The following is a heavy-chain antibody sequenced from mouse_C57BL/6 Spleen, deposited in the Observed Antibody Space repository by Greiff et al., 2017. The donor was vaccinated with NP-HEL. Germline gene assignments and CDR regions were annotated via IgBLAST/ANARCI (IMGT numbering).Heavy chain of an antibody. D-gene: IGHD1-1*01. CDR2: ISYDGSN. J-gene: IGHJ2*01. CDR3: ARGGVYYGSFFDY. V-gene: IGHV3-6*01. Sequence: EVKLMESGPGLVKPSQSLSLTCSVTGYSITSGYYWNWIRQFPGNKLEWMGYISYDGSNNYNPSLKNRIPITRDTSKNQFFLKLNSVTTEDTATYYCARGGVYYGSFFDYWGQGTTLTVSS. CDR1: GYSITSGYY.